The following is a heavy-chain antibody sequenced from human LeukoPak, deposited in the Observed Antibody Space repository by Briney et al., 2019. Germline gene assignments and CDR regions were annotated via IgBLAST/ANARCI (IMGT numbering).Heavy chain of an antibody. CDR3: ARDVEGSAKCCFDY. V-gene: IGHV3-30*04. CDR1: GFTFSSYG. D-gene: IGHD2-15*01. Sequence: GGSLRLSCEASGFTFSSYGMPWVRRAPGKGLEWVAVISVDGRDKHHVDSVKGRFTISRDNSKSTLYLQMNSLRGDDTAVYFCARDVEGSAKCCFDYWGQGTLVTVSS. CDR2: ISVDGRDK. J-gene: IGHJ4*02.